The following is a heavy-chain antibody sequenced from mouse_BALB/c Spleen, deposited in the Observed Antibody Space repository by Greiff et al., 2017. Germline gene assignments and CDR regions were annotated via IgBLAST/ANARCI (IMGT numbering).Heavy chain of an antibody. CDR2: INPYNGDT. D-gene: IGHD2-1*01. J-gene: IGHJ3*01. CDR3: GRCGGDGNYGWFAY. Sequence: VTLKVSGPELVKPGASVKISCKASGYSFTGYFMNWVKQSHGKSLEWIGRINPYNGDTFYNQKFKGKATLTVDKSSSTAHMELLSLTSEDSAVYYCGRCGGDGNYGWFAYWGQGTLVTVSA. CDR1: GYSFTGYF. V-gene: IGHV1-37*01.